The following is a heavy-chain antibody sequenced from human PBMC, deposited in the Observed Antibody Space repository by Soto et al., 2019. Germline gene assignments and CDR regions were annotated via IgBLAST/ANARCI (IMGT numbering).Heavy chain of an antibody. J-gene: IGHJ4*02. CDR3: ARGNYDSSGSHGY. Sequence: AGTLSLTCTVSGCSVSSGRYYWSWIRQPPGKGLEWIGYIYYSGSTNYNPSLKSRVTISVDTSKNQFSLKLSSVTAADTAVYYCARGNYDSSGSHGYWGQGTLVTVSS. CDR2: IYYSGST. CDR1: GCSVSSGRYY. V-gene: IGHV4-61*01. D-gene: IGHD3-22*01.